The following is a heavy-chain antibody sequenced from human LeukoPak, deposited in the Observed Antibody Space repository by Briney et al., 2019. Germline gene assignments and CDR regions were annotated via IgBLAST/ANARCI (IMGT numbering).Heavy chain of an antibody. D-gene: IGHD5-18*01. Sequence: GGSLRLSCAASGFTFSDYYMSWIRQAPGKGLEWVSYISSSGSTIYYADSVKGRFTISRDNAKNSLYLQMDSLRAEDTAVYYCVAPRYSNFDYWGQGALVTVSS. J-gene: IGHJ4*02. CDR2: ISSSGSTI. CDR3: VAPRYSNFDY. CDR1: GFTFSDYY. V-gene: IGHV3-11*01.